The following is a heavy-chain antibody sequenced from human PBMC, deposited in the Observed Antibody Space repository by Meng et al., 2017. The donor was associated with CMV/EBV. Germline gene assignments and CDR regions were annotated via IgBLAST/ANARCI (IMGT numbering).Heavy chain of an antibody. V-gene: IGHV3-21*01. CDR2: ISSSSSYI. CDR3: ARRYNWNDGSWGIVVGEDWTPTNYYYYGMDV. Sequence: GGSLRLSCAASGFTFSSYAMHWVRQAPGKGLEWVSSISSSSSYIYYADTVKGRFSISRDNAKNSLYLQMNSLRAEDTAVYYCARRYNWNDGSWGIVVGEDWTPTNYYYYGMDVWGQGTTVTVSS. CDR1: GFTFSSYA. D-gene: IGHD1-1*01. J-gene: IGHJ6*02.